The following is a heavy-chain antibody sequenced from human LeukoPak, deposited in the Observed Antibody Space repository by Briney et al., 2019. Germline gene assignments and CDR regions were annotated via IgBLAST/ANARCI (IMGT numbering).Heavy chain of an antibody. CDR3: ARIVATIDLPDY. J-gene: IGHJ4*02. Sequence: ASVKVSCTASGYTFTSYYMHWVRQAPGQGLEWMGIINPSGGSTSYAQKFQGRVTMTRDTSTSTVYMELSSLRSEDTAVYYCARIVATIDLPDYWGQGTLVTVSS. V-gene: IGHV1-46*01. CDR1: GYTFTSYY. D-gene: IGHD5-12*01. CDR2: INPSGGST.